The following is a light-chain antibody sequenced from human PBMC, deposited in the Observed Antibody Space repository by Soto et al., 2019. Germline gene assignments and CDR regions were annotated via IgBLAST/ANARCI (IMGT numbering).Light chain of an antibody. V-gene: IGLV1-40*01. CDR2: GNS. Sequence: QSVLTQPPPVSGAPGQRVTISCTGSSSNIGAGYDVHWYQQLPGTAPKLLIYGNSNRPSGVPDRFSGSKSGTSASLAISGLQSEDEADYYCAAWDDSLNGYVFGTGTKVTVL. J-gene: IGLJ1*01. CDR3: AAWDDSLNGYV. CDR1: SSNIGAGYD.